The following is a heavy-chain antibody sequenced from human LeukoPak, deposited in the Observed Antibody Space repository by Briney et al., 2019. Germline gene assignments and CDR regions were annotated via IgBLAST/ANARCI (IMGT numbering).Heavy chain of an antibody. CDR1: XXTFTSYD. CDR2: MNPNSGNT. J-gene: IGHJ4*02. CDR3: ARVSRVYDFWSGYYTRSLNYFDY. Sequence: VXXSCKAXXXTFTSYDINWVRQATGQGLEWMGWMNPNSGNTGYAQKFQGRVTMTGNTSISTAYMELSSLRSEDTAVYYCARVSRVYDFWSGYYTRSLNYFDYWGQGTLVTVSS. D-gene: IGHD3-3*01. V-gene: IGHV1-8*01.